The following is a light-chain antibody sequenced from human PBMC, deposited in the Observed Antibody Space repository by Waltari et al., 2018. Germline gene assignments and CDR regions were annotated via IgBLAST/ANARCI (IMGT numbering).Light chain of an antibody. J-gene: IGKJ1*01. CDR2: TAS. CDR1: QNIINY. Sequence: DIQMTQSPSSLSASVGDRVTITCRASQNIINYLNWYHQIPGKAPKILIYTASSLKNGVLSRFSGSGSGADFTLTISSLRPEDFAACYCQQSYNLPRTFGQGTKVEIK. CDR3: QQSYNLPRT. V-gene: IGKV1-39*01.